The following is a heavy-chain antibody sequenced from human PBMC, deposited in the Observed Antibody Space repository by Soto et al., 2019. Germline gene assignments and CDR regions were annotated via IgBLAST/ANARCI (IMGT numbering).Heavy chain of an antibody. J-gene: IGHJ5*02. D-gene: IGHD3-10*01. CDR3: ARVSRERSGSYYVWWFDP. V-gene: IGHV4-34*01. CDR1: GGSFSGYY. CDR2: INHSGST. Sequence: SETLSLTCAVYGGSFSGYYWSWIRQPPGKGLEWIGEINHSGSTNYNPSLKSRVTISVDTSKNQFSLKLSSVTAADTAVYYCARVSRERSGSYYVWWFDPWGQGTLVTVSS.